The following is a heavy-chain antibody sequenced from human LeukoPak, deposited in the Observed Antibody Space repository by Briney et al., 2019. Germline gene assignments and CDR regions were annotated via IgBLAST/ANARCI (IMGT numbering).Heavy chain of an antibody. CDR3: AREQGQQWRRFDS. CDR1: GFTFSSYG. Sequence: GGSLRLSCAASGFTFSSYGMHWVRQAPGKELEWVAVISSHGSNKDYADSVKGRSTISRDNSENTLYLQMDSLTTEDTGVYYCAREQGQQWRRFDSWGQGSPVTVSS. D-gene: IGHD6-19*01. CDR2: ISSHGSNK. V-gene: IGHV3-30*19. J-gene: IGHJ4*02.